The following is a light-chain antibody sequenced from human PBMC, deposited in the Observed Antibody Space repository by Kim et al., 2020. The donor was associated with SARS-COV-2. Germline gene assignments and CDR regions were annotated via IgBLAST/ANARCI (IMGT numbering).Light chain of an antibody. CDR3: QQYSDWPPIT. Sequence: SPAERAALSCRASHRVSSMLAWYQQQPGQAPRLLIYYASTRASGIPARFIGSGSGTEFTLTIFSLQSEDFALYYCQQYSDWPPITFGQGTRLEIK. CDR2: YAS. J-gene: IGKJ5*01. CDR1: HRVSSM. V-gene: IGKV3-15*01.